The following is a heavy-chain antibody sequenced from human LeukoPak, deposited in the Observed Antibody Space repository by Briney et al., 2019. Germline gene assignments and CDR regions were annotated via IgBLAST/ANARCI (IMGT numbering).Heavy chain of an antibody. J-gene: IGHJ3*02. Sequence: SETLSLTCAVYGGSFSGYYWSWIRQPPGKGLVWISEINHSGSTNYNTSLKSRVTISVKTSKNQFSLKLSSVTAAGTAVYYCARGVYSGYRRRGAFDIWGQGTMVTVSS. CDR2: INHSGST. CDR3: ARGVYSGYRRRGAFDI. CDR1: GGSFSGYY. V-gene: IGHV4-34*01. D-gene: IGHD5-12*01.